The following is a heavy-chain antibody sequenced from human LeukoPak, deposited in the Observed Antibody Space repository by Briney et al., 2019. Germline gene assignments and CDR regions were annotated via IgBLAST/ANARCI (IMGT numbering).Heavy chain of an antibody. Sequence: ASVRVSCKTSGYTFTNLDINWLRQAPGQGLEWMGWMSPNSGDTGYAQKFQGRVSMTRNIFKSTAYMELSSLRSEDTAIYYCASNPPNTGDFYYWGLGTLVTVSS. CDR1: GYTFTNLD. D-gene: IGHD1-1*01. CDR2: MSPNSGDT. V-gene: IGHV1-8*01. CDR3: ASNPPNTGDFYY. J-gene: IGHJ4*02.